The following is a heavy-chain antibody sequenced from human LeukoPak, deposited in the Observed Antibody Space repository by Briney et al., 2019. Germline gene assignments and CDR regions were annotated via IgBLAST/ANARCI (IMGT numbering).Heavy chain of an antibody. CDR3: ARSGLMIRGVIDY. D-gene: IGHD3-10*01. CDR1: GFTFSSYA. CDR2: ISYDGSNK. Sequence: GGSLRLSCAASGFTFSSYAMHWVRQAPGKGLEWVAVISYDGSNKYYADSVKGRFTISRDNSKNTLCLQMNSLRAEDTAVYYCARSGLMIRGVIDYWGQGTLVTVSS. V-gene: IGHV3-30*04. J-gene: IGHJ4*02.